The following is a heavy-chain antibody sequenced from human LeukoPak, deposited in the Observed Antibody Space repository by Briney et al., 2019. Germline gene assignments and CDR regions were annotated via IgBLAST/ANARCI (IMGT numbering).Heavy chain of an antibody. CDR1: GFTFSSYW. CDR2: ISSSSSYI. CDR3: ARDQQIQGFFQAPHSLFDI. J-gene: IGHJ3*02. Sequence: GGSLRLSCAASGFTFSSYWMSWVRQAPGKGLEWVSSISSSSSYIYYADSVKGRFTISRDNAKNSLYLQMNSLRAEDTAVYYCARDQQIQGFFQAPHSLFDIWGQGTMVTVSS. D-gene: IGHD3-3*01. V-gene: IGHV3-21*01.